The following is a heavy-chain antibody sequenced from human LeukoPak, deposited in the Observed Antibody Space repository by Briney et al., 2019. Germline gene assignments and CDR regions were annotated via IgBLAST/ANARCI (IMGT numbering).Heavy chain of an antibody. CDR2: INWNGGST. J-gene: IGHJ4*02. D-gene: IGHD1-26*01. CDR1: GFTFSSYE. CDR3: ARDYFGSPSALDY. Sequence: SGGSLRLSCAASGFTFSSYEMNWVRQAPGKGLEWVSGINWNGGSTGYADSVKGRFTISRDNAKNSLYLQMNSLRAEDTALYYCARDYFGSPSALDYWGQGTLVTVSS. V-gene: IGHV3-20*04.